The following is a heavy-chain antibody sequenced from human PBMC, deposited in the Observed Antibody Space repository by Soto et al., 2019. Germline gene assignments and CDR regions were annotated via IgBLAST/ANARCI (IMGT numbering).Heavy chain of an antibody. J-gene: IGHJ4*02. Sequence: ETLSLTCTVSGGSISSSSYYWGWIRQPPGKGLEWIGTIYYSGSTYYNPSLKNRVTISIDTSKNQFSLKLSSVTAADTAVYYCARYEYYFDYWGQGTLVTVSS. CDR3: ARYEYYFDY. CDR1: GGSISSSSYY. D-gene: IGHD3-16*01. CDR2: IYYSGST. V-gene: IGHV4-39*01.